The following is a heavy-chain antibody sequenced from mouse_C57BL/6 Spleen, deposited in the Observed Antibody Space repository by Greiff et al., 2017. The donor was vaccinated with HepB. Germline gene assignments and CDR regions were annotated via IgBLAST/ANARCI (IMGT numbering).Heavy chain of an antibody. CDR2: IHPSDSDT. V-gene: IGHV1-74*01. CDR1: GYTFTSYW. Sequence: QVQLQQPGAELVKPGASVKVSCKASGYTFTSYWMHWVKQRPGQGLEWIGRIHPSDSDTNYNQKFKGKATLTVDKSYSTAYMQLSSLTSEDSAVYYCAGIYYYGGGFAYWGQGTLVTVSA. D-gene: IGHD1-1*01. CDR3: AGIYYYGGGFAY. J-gene: IGHJ3*01.